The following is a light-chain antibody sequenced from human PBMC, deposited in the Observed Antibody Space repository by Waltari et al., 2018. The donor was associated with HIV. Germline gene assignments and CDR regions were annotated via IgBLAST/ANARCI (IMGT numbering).Light chain of an antibody. Sequence: DIVMTQSPDSLAVSLGERATINCKSSRSVFYSSNNKNFLAWYQQKPGQPPKLLISWASTRESGVPDRFSGSGSGTDFTLTVSSLQAEDVAVYYCQQYYTTPLTFGQGTRVEV. CDR1: RSVFYSSNNKNF. CDR3: QQYYTTPLT. CDR2: WAS. V-gene: IGKV4-1*01. J-gene: IGKJ1*01.